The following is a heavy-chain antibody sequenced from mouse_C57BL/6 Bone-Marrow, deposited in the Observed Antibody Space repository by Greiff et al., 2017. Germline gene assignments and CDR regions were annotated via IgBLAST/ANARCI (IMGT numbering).Heavy chain of an antibody. Sequence: VQLKQSGPELVKPGASVKIPCKASGYTFTDYNMDWVKQSHGKSLEWIGDINPNNGGTIYNQKFKGKATLTVDKSSSTAYMELRSLTSEDTAVYYCARITFYYYGSSHWYFDVWGTGTTVTVSS. CDR3: ARITFYYYGSSHWYFDV. J-gene: IGHJ1*03. D-gene: IGHD1-1*01. V-gene: IGHV1-18*01. CDR2: INPNNGGT. CDR1: GYTFTDYN.